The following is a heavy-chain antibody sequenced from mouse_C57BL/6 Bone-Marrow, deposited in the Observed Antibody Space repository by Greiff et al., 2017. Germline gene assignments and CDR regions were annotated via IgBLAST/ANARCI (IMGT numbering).Heavy chain of an antibody. CDR2: IDPEDGET. J-gene: IGHJ3*01. D-gene: IGHD1-1*01. V-gene: IGHV14-2*01. CDR3: ALLYFPAY. Sequence: VQLQQSGAELVKPGASVTLSCTASGFNIKDYYMHWVKQRTEQGLEWIGRIDPEDGETKYAPKFQGTATITADTSSNTAYLQLSSLTTENTAVYNCALLYFPAYWGQGTLVTVSA. CDR1: GFNIKDYY.